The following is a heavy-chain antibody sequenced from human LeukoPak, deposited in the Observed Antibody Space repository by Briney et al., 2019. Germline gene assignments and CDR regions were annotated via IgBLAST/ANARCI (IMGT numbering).Heavy chain of an antibody. CDR3: AFNNNFKY. V-gene: IGHV3-7*01. D-gene: IGHD4-11*01. Sequence: AGSLRLSCGGSGLSVSGQWMNWVRQAPGQGLEWVANIKYDGIEKYYVASVRGRFTISRDDAKNSPSLQMNNMRAEDTAVYYCAFNNNFKYWGQGTQVTVSS. CDR2: IKYDGIEK. CDR1: GLSVSGQW. J-gene: IGHJ4*02.